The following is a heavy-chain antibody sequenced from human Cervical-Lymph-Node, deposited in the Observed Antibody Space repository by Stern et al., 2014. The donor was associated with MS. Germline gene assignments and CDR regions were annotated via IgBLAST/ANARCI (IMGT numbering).Heavy chain of an antibody. CDR1: GFKFNNSA. V-gene: IGHV3-30-3*01. D-gene: IGHD2-21*01. J-gene: IGHJ4*02. CDR2: ISYHGNDK. CDR3: FAFGDF. Sequence: EQLVESGGRVVHPGKYLRLSCGISGFKFNNSALNWVRQAQGKRLEWVAGISYHGNDKDYADSGKGRFTIARDNSNNTLYLQMNSLRLEDTSLYYCFAFGDFFGRGTLVTVSS.